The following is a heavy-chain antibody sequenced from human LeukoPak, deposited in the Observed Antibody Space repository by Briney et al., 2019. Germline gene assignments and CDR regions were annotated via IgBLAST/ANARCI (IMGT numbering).Heavy chain of an antibody. D-gene: IGHD3-10*01. CDR2: INHSGST. J-gene: IGHJ4*02. CDR1: GGSFSGYY. Sequence: PSETLSLTCAVYGGSFSGYYWSWIRQPPGKGLEWIGEINHSGSTNYNPSLKSRVTISVDTSKNQFSLKLSSVTAADTAVYYCASRRAVRITMVREDKGRYYFDYWGQGTLVTVSS. CDR3: ASRRAVRITMVREDKGRYYFDY. V-gene: IGHV4-34*01.